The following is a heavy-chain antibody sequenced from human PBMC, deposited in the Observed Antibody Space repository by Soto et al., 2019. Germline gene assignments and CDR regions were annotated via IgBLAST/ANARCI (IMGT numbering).Heavy chain of an antibody. J-gene: IGHJ3*02. CDR2: ISYNGNNK. Sequence: QVQLVESGGGVVQPGRSLRLSCAASGFSISTYALHWVRQAPGKGPEWVAIISYNGNNKHYADSVKGRFTISRDNSKNPVELEKNSLGVGDTGMYYRARGSIPYCWGPLEPWSDALDIWGQGTMVTVSS. CDR1: GFSISTYA. CDR3: ARGSIPYCWGPLEPWSDALDI. V-gene: IGHV3-30*04. D-gene: IGHD1-1*01.